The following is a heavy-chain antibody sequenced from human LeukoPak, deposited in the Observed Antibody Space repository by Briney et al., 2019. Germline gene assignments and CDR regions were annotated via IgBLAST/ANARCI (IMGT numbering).Heavy chain of an antibody. CDR3: ARVDCSGGSCYGLRFDY. CDR2: INWNSGST. Sequence: TGGSLRLSCAASGFTFDDYGMSWVRQVPGKGLEWVSGINWNSGSTGYADSVKGRFTISRDNAKKSLYLQMNSLRAEDTALYYCARVDCSGGSCYGLRFDYWGQGTLVTVSS. V-gene: IGHV3-20*04. D-gene: IGHD2-15*01. CDR1: GFTFDDYG. J-gene: IGHJ4*02.